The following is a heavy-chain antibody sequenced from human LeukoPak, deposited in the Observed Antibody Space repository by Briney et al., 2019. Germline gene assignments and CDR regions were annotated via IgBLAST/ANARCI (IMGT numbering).Heavy chain of an antibody. CDR2: IIPIFGTA. J-gene: IGHJ3*02. CDR3: ARDSYGPYAFDI. Sequence: SVKVSCKASGGTFSSYAISWVRQAPGQGLEWMGGIIPIFGTANYAQKFQGRVTITTDESTSTAYMELSSLRSEDTAVYYCARDSYGPYAFDIWGQGTMITVSS. CDR1: GGTFSSYA. V-gene: IGHV1-69*05. D-gene: IGHD5-18*01.